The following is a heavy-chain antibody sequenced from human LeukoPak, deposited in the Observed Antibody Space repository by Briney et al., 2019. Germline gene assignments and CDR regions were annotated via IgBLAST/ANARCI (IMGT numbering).Heavy chain of an antibody. V-gene: IGHV3-30*02. CDR2: IRYDGSNK. Sequence: GGSLRLSCAASGFTFSNYGMHWVRQAPGKGLEWVAFIRYDGSNKYHADSVKGRFTISRDNSKNTLYLQMNSLRAEDTAVYYCAKVFDGSGTYYAYSFDYRGQGTLVTVSS. CDR1: GFTFSNYG. J-gene: IGHJ4*02. D-gene: IGHD3-10*01. CDR3: AKVFDGSGTYYAYSFDY.